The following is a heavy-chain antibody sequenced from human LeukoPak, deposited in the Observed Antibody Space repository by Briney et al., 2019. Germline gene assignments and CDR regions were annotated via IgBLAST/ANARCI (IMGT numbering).Heavy chain of an antibody. V-gene: IGHV3-21*01. J-gene: IGHJ3*02. CDR2: ISSSGTYI. CDR1: SHTFRDYS. Sequence: GGSLRLSCAASSHTFRDYSLNWVRQVPGKGLEWVSSISSSGTYIYYADSVKGRFTISRDNAKDSLFLQMNSLRAEDTAVYDCVSGNGPDYVWATYRLDAFDIWGEGTMVIVSS. CDR3: VSGNGPDYVWATYRLDAFDI. D-gene: IGHD3-16*02.